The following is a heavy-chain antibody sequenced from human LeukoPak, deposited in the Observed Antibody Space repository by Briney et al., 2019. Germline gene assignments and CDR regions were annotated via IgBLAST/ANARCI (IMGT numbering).Heavy chain of an antibody. CDR1: GGSISSGDYC. J-gene: IGHJ4*02. CDR3: ARSAHSSGWYDY. Sequence: SQTLFLTCTVSGGSISSGDYCWNWIRQPPGEGLEWIGYMSNSGSTYYDPSLKSRVTVSVDTSKNQFSLRLSSVTAADTAVYYCARSAHSSGWYDYWGQGTLVTVSS. D-gene: IGHD6-19*01. CDR2: MSNSGST. V-gene: IGHV4-30-4*08.